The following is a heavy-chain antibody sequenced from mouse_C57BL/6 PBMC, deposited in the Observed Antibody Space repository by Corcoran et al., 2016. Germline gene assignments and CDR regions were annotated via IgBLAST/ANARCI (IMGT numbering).Heavy chain of an antibody. CDR1: GYTFTSYG. CDR2: IYPRSGNT. Sequence: QVQLQQSGAELARPGASVKLSCKASGYTFTSYGISWVKQRTGQGLEWIGEIYPRSGNTYYNEKFKGKATLTADKSSSTAYMELRSLTSEDSAVYFCARSYGNQLPFDYWGQGTTLTVSS. D-gene: IGHD2-1*01. J-gene: IGHJ2*01. CDR3: ARSYGNQLPFDY. V-gene: IGHV1-81*01.